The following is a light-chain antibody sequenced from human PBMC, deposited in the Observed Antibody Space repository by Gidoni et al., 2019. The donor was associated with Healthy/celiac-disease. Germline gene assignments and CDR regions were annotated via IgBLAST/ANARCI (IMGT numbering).Light chain of an antibody. Sequence: DIQMTQSPSSLSASVGDRVTITCRASQSISSYLNWYQQKPGKATKLLIYAASSLQSGVPSRFSGSGSGTDFTLTISSLQPEDFATYYCQQSYSTPMYTFXXXTKLESK. CDR1: QSISSY. J-gene: IGKJ2*01. V-gene: IGKV1-39*01. CDR2: AAS. CDR3: QQSYSTPMYT.